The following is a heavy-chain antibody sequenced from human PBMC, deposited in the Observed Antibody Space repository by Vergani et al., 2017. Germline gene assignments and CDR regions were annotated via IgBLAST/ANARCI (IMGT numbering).Heavy chain of an antibody. CDR1: GFSLSTSGVG. CDR3: AXRPPRVDTAMAHFDY. CDR2: IYWNDDK. J-gene: IGHJ4*02. D-gene: IGHD5-18*01. Sequence: QITLKESGPTLVKPTQTLTLTCTFSGFSLSTSGVGVGWIRQPPGKALEWLALIYWNDDKRYSPSLKSRLTITKDTSKNQVVLTMTNMDPVDTATYYCAXRPPRVDTAMAHFDYWGQGTLVTVSS. V-gene: IGHV2-5*01.